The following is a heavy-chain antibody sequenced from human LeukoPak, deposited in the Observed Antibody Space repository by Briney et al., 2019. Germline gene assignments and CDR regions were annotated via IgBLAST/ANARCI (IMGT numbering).Heavy chain of an antibody. CDR2: IKQDGSEK. V-gene: IGHV3-7*01. CDR3: ARDSAGNDY. Sequence: GGSLRLSCAASGFTFSTYWMSWVRQAPGKGLEWVAIIKQDGSEKYYIDSVKGRFTISRDNAKNSLYLQMNGLRAEDTAMYYCARDSAGNDYWGQGTLVTVSS. J-gene: IGHJ4*02. D-gene: IGHD6-13*01. CDR1: GFTFSTYW.